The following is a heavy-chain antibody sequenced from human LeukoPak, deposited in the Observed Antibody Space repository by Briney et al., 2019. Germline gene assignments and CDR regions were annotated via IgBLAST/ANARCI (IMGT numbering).Heavy chain of an antibody. Sequence: PSETLSLTCSVSGVSIGGISYYWGWIRQPPGKGLEWIGSIYYSGSTYYNPSLKSRVTISVDTSKNQFSLKLSSVTAADTAVYYCAGGRSSVLGYWGQGTLVTVSS. V-gene: IGHV4-39*01. CDR2: IYYSGST. CDR3: AGGRSSVLGY. D-gene: IGHD6-19*01. CDR1: GVSIGGISYY. J-gene: IGHJ4*02.